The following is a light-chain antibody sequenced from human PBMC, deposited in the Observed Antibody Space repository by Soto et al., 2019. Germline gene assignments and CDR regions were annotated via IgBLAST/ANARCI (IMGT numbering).Light chain of an antibody. J-gene: IGLJ3*02. V-gene: IGLV2-23*01. Sequence: QSALTQPASVSGSPGQSITISCTGTSSDVGTYNLVSWYQQHPGKAPKLMIYEGNRRPSGVSNRFSGSKSGNTASLTISGLQAEDEADSYCCSYAGSSISWVFGGGTKLTVL. CDR1: SSDVGTYNL. CDR2: EGN. CDR3: CSYAGSSISWV.